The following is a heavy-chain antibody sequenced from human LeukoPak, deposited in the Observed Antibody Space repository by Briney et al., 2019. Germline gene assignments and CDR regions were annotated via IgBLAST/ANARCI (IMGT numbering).Heavy chain of an antibody. CDR3: ARDHYYGSGSYPGAVDY. CDR2: INSDGSST. D-gene: IGHD3-10*01. CDR1: GFTFSSYW. J-gene: IGHJ4*02. V-gene: IGHV3-74*01. Sequence: SGGSLRLSCAASGFTFSSYWMHWVRQAPGKGLVWVSRINSDGSSTSYADSVKGRFTISRDNAKNTLYLQMNSLRADDTAVYYCARDHYYGSGSYPGAVDYWGQGTLVTVSS.